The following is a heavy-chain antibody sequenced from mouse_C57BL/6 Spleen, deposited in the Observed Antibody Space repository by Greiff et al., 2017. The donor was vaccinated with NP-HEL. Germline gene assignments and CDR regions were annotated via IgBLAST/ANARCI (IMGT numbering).Heavy chain of an antibody. D-gene: IGHD2-3*01. CDR3: ARNDGYLGLDY. V-gene: IGHV1-80*01. CDR2: IYPGDGDT. Sequence: VKLMESGAELVKPGASVKISCKASGYAFSSYWMHWVKQRPGQGLEWIGQIYPGDGDTNYNGKFKGKATLTADKSSSTAYMQLSSLTSEDSAVYCCARNDGYLGLDYWGQGTTLTVSS. J-gene: IGHJ2*01. CDR1: GYAFSSYW.